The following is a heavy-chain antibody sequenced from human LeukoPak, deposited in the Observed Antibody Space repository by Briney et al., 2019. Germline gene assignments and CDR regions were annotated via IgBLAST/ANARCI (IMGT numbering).Heavy chain of an antibody. CDR1: GFTFSTYG. V-gene: IGHV3-23*01. Sequence: GGSLRLSCTASGFTFSTYGMHWVRQAPGKGLEWVSAISGSGGSTYYADSVKGRFTISRDNSKNTLYLQMNSLRAEDTAVYYCAKVPGVVMMTDAFDIWGQGTMVTVSS. J-gene: IGHJ3*02. CDR2: ISGSGGST. D-gene: IGHD3-3*01. CDR3: AKVPGVVMMTDAFDI.